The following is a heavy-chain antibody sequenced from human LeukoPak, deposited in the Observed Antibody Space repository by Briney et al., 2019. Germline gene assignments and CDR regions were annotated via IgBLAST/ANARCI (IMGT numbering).Heavy chain of an antibody. Sequence: GGSLRLSCAASGFTFSSYWMSWVRQAPGKGLEWVANIKQDGSEKYYVDSVKGRFTISRDNAKNSLYLQMNSLRAEDTAVYYCARTKVVAAASGYSTLYSYYGMDVWGQGTTVTVSS. D-gene: IGHD2-15*01. CDR1: GFTFSSYW. J-gene: IGHJ6*02. CDR3: ARTKVVAAASGYSTLYSYYGMDV. V-gene: IGHV3-7*01. CDR2: IKQDGSEK.